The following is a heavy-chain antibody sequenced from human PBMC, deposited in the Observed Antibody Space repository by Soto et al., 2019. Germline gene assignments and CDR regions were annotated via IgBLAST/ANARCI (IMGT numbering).Heavy chain of an antibody. D-gene: IGHD3-10*01. CDR2: IGGSGGSA. CDR3: AKNYYGIPDY. V-gene: IGHV3-23*01. J-gene: IGHJ4*02. CDR1: GFTFSNYA. Sequence: PXGGLKISCAACGFTFSNYAMNWVGQTPGKGLEWVSTIGGSGGSAYYADSVKGRFTISRDNSKNTPYLQMSSLRAEDTAVYYCAKNYYGIPDYWGQGTLVTVS.